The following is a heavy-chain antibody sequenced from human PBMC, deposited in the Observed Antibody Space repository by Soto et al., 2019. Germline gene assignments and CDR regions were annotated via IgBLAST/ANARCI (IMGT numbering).Heavy chain of an antibody. Sequence: EVQLVESGGVLVQPGGSLRLSCAASGFTFSPYWMHWFRQAPGKGLVWVSRSNGDGSDTVYADSVKGRFTISRDNVKNTLYLQMNSLRAEDTAVYYCTRSMVGFSYADSWGQGTLVTVSS. CDR2: SNGDGSDT. V-gene: IGHV3-74*01. CDR3: TRSMVGFSYADS. D-gene: IGHD2-2*01. CDR1: GFTFSPYW. J-gene: IGHJ4*02.